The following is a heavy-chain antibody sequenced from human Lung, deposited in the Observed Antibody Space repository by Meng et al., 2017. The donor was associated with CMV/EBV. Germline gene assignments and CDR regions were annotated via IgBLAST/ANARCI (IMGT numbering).Heavy chain of an antibody. Sequence: GPGHGDPVKTPCVSCTVSGESFSGSEYNWAWNRQRPGKGQKWIGYIYYTGNNYYTQSLKSLVTISVDTSKTQSSLGLRSVTAADTAVYSCARGGAGICDAGDRFDYWGQGTLVTVSS. D-gene: IGHD4-17*01. V-gene: IGHV4-30-4*08. CDR2: IYYTGNN. CDR1: GESFSGSEYN. CDR3: ARGGAGICDAGDRFDY. J-gene: IGHJ4*02.